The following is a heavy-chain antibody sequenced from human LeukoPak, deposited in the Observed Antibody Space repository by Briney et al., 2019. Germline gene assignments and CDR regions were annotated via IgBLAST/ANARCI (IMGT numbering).Heavy chain of an antibody. Sequence: SETLSLTCAVSGYSISSGYYWGWIRQPPGQGLEWIGSIYHSGNTYYNPSLKSRVTISVDTSKNQFSLKLSSVTAADSAVYYCARQTRDGYSYGPGVYWGQGTLVTVSS. CDR1: GYSISSGYY. V-gene: IGHV4-38-2*01. J-gene: IGHJ4*02. D-gene: IGHD5-18*01. CDR2: IYHSGNT. CDR3: ARQTRDGYSYGPGVY.